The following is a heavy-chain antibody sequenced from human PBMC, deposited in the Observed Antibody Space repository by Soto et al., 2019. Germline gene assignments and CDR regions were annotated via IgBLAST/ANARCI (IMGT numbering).Heavy chain of an antibody. V-gene: IGHV1-46*03. CDR3: ARWGRSDDY. J-gene: IGHJ4*02. Sequence: YMHWVRQAPGQGLEWMGIINPSGGSTSYAQKFQGRVTMTRDTSTSTVYMELSSLRSEDTAVYYCARWGRSDDYWGQGTLVTVSS. CDR2: INPSGGST. CDR1: Y. D-gene: IGHD3-16*01.